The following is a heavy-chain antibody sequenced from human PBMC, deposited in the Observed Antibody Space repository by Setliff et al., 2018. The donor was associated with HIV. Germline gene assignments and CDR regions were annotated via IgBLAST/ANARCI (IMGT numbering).Heavy chain of an antibody. V-gene: IGHV1-58*02. D-gene: IGHD5-12*01. CDR3: AALDIVATRASYYFDY. J-gene: IGHJ4*02. CDR2: IVVGSGNT. CDR1: GFTFTSSA. Sequence: VASVKVSCKASGFTFTSSAMQWVRQARGQRLEWIGWIVVGSGNTNHAQKFQERVTITRDMSTSTAYMELSSLRSEDTAVYYCAALDIVATRASYYFDYWGQGTLVTVSS.